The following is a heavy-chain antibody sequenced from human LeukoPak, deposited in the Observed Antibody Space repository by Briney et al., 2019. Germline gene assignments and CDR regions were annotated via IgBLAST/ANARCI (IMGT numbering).Heavy chain of an antibody. CDR2: ISSSSSTI. J-gene: IGHJ4*02. CDR1: GFTFSRYS. V-gene: IGHV3-48*04. D-gene: IGHD3-10*01. CDR3: ARDLTRITMVRGVIGY. Sequence: PGGSLRLSCAASGFTFSRYSMNWVRQAPGKGLEWVSYISSSSSTIYYADSVKGRFTISRDNAKNSLYLQMNSLRAEDTAVYYCARDLTRITMVRGVIGYWGQGTLDTVSS.